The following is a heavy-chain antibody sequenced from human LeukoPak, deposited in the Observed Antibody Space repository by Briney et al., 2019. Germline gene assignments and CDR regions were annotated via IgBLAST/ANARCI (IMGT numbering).Heavy chain of an antibody. Sequence: GGSLRLSCAASGFTFSSYEMNWVRQAPGKGLQWVAHIKQDESEKYFVDSVKGRFTISRDNARNSLYLQMNSLRAEDTAVYYCARSLFSARRSPFDSWGQGTLVTVSS. CDR3: ARSLFSARRSPFDS. V-gene: IGHV3-7*01. CDR1: GFTFSSYE. D-gene: IGHD2-21*01. CDR2: IKQDESEK. J-gene: IGHJ4*02.